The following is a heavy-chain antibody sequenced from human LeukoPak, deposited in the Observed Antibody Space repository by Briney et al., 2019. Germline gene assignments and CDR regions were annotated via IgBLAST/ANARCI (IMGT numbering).Heavy chain of an antibody. Sequence: GGSLRLSCAASGFTFSSYSMNWVRQAPGKGLEWVSSISSSSSYIYYADSVKGRFTISRDNAKNSLYLQMSSLRAEDTAVYYCARDLLDYGGNSETWGYWGQGTLVTVSS. D-gene: IGHD4-23*01. CDR1: GFTFSSYS. V-gene: IGHV3-21*01. J-gene: IGHJ4*02. CDR3: ARDLLDYGGNSETWGY. CDR2: ISSSSSYI.